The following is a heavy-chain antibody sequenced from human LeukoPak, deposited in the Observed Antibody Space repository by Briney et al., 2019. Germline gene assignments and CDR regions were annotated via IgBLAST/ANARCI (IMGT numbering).Heavy chain of an antibody. V-gene: IGHV3-48*03. CDR3: ARGWAPAAILTRRGDY. Sequence: PGGSLRLSCAASGFTFSSYEMNWVRQAPGKGLDCVSYISSSGSTIYYADSVKGRFTISRDNAKNSLYLQMNSLRAEDTAVYYCARGWAPAAILTRRGDYWGQGTLVTVSS. CDR2: ISSSGSTI. D-gene: IGHD2-2*01. CDR1: GFTFSSYE. J-gene: IGHJ4*02.